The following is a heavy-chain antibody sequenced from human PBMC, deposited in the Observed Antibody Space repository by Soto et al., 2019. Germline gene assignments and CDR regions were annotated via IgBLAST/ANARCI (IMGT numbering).Heavy chain of an antibody. CDR1: GYTFTGYY. V-gene: IGHV1-2*04. J-gene: IGHJ6*02. CDR3: ARSQGDTSMVYAMDV. Sequence: QVQLVQSGAEVKKPGASVKVSCKASGYTFTGYYMHWVRQAPGQGLEWMGRINPNSGGTNYAQKFQGWVTMTRDTSISTAYMELSRLRSDDAAVYYCARSQGDTSMVYAMDVWGQGTTVTVSS. CDR2: INPNSGGT. D-gene: IGHD5-18*01.